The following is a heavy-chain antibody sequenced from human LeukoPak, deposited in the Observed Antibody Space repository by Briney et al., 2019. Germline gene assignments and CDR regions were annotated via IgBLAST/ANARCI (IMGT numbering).Heavy chain of an antibody. CDR3: ARETYYYGSGSYYNPNWFDP. CDR2: ISGYNGNT. D-gene: IGHD3-10*01. V-gene: IGHV1-18*01. Sequence: ASVKVSCKASGYTFTSYGISWVRQAPGQGLEWMGWISGYNGNTNYAQKFQGRVTMARDTSISTAYMELSRLRSDDTAVYYCARETYYYGSGSYYNPNWFDPWGQGTLVTVSS. J-gene: IGHJ5*02. CDR1: GYTFTSYG.